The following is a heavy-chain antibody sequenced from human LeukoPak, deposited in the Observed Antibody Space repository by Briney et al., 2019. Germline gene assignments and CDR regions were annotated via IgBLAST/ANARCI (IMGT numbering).Heavy chain of an antibody. Sequence: PGGPLRLSCAASGFTFSSYGMHWVRQAPGKGLEWVAFIRYDGSNKYYADSVKGRFTISRDNSKNTLYLQMNSLRAEDTAVYYCGGYYFDYWGQGTLVTVSS. CDR2: IRYDGSNK. V-gene: IGHV3-30*02. J-gene: IGHJ4*02. CDR3: GGYYFDY. CDR1: GFTFSSYG.